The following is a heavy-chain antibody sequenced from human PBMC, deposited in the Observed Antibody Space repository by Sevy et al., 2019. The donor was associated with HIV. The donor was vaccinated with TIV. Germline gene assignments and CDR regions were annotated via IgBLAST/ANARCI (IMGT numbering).Heavy chain of an antibody. CDR1: GYTFTDYY. Sequence: ASVKVSCKASGYTFTDYYIHWVRQAPGQGLEWKAWINPNDGVTNYAQRFQGGVTVTRDTSISTAYMELRRLRSYDTAIYYCARLTTMPTSDLYGMDVWGQGTTVTVSS. V-gene: IGHV1-2*02. D-gene: IGHD1-1*01. CDR3: ARLTTMPTSDLYGMDV. J-gene: IGHJ6*02. CDR2: INPNDGVT.